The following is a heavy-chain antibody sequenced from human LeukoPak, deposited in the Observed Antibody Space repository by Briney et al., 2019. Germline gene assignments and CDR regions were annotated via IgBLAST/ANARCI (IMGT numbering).Heavy chain of an antibody. Sequence: PSETLSLTCTVSAGSISSYYWSWIRQPAGKGLAWIGRIYTSGSTNYNPSLKSRVTISVDKSKNQLSLKLSSVTAADTAVYYCARGLVGTTGEQNWFDPWGQGTLVTVSS. CDR2: IYTSGST. J-gene: IGHJ5*02. CDR3: ARGLVGTTGEQNWFDP. CDR1: AGSISSYY. D-gene: IGHD1-26*01. V-gene: IGHV4-4*07.